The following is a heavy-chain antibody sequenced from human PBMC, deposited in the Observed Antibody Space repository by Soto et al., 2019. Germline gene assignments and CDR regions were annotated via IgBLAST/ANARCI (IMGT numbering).Heavy chain of an antibody. J-gene: IGHJ3*02. CDR2: ISASNGNT. CDR1: GYTFTSYY. V-gene: IGHV1-18*03. D-gene: IGHD5-12*01. Sequence: ASVKASCKASGYTFTSYYMHWVRQAPGQGLEWMGKISASNGNTNYAQKFQGRVTMTTDTSTSTAYMELRSLRSDDMAVYYCAREPEVAGAFDIWGQGTMVTVSS. CDR3: AREPEVAGAFDI.